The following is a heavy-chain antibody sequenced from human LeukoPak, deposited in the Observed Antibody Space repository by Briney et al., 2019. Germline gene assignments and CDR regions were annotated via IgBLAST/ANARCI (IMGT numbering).Heavy chain of an antibody. Sequence: GGSLRLSCAASGFTFSSYGMHWVRQAPGKGLEWVAFIRYDGSNKYYADSVKGRFTISRDNAKNTLYLQMNSLRAEDTAVYYCARDRAAAGTGGDYWGQGTLVTVSS. CDR1: GFTFSSYG. CDR2: IRYDGSNK. D-gene: IGHD6-13*01. V-gene: IGHV3-30*02. J-gene: IGHJ4*02. CDR3: ARDRAAAGTGGDY.